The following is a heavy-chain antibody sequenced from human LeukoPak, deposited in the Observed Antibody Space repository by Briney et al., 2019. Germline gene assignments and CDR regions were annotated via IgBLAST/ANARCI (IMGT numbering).Heavy chain of an antibody. Sequence: GGSLRLSCAASGFTFSTYAMHWVRQAPGKGLEWVAVISYDGSNKYYADSVKGRFTISRDNSKNTLYLQMNSLRAEDTAVYYCAKPSRGPPRSPPDYWGQGTLVIVSS. CDR2: ISYDGSNK. CDR3: AKPSRGPPRSPPDY. J-gene: IGHJ4*02. V-gene: IGHV3-30-3*02. D-gene: IGHD3-10*01. CDR1: GFTFSTYA.